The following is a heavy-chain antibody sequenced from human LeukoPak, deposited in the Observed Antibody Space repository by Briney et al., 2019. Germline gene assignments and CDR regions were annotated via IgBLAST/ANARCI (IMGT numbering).Heavy chain of an antibody. J-gene: IGHJ4*02. CDR2: ISPSGDIK. CDR3: AKGLIYYYDSSGYYPYFDY. Sequence: PGGSLRLSCAASGFTFSNHGMNWVRQAPGKGLEWVSGISPSGDIKYYADSVKGRFTISRDNSKKTLYLQMNSLRAEDTAVYYCAKGLIYYYDSSGYYPYFDYWGQGTLVTVSS. CDR1: GFTFSNHG. D-gene: IGHD3-22*01. V-gene: IGHV3-23*01.